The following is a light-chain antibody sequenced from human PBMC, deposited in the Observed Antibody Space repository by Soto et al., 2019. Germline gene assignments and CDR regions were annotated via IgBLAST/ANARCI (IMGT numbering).Light chain of an antibody. J-gene: IGKJ1*01. CDR3: QQYISSPRT. CDR2: GIS. Sequence: EIVLTQSPGTLSLSPGERATLSCRASQSINSNHLAWYQQKPGQAPSLLMYGISTRAPGIPDRFSGSGSGTDFTLTISRLEPEDFAVYYCQQYISSPRTFGQGTKVEIK. CDR1: QSINSNH. V-gene: IGKV3-20*01.